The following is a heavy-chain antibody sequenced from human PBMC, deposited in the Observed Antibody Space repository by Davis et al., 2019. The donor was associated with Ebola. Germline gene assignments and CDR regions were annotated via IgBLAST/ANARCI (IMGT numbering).Heavy chain of an antibody. J-gene: IGHJ4*02. D-gene: IGHD3-22*01. CDR3: AKGLTMIVSPFDY. CDR1: GFTFSSYA. CDR2: ISGSGGST. V-gene: IGHV3-23*01. Sequence: GESLKISYAASGFTFSSYAMSWVRQAPGKGLEWVSAISGSGGSTYYADSVKGRFTISRDNSKNTLYLQMNSLRAEDTAVYYCAKGLTMIVSPFDYWGQGTLVTVSS.